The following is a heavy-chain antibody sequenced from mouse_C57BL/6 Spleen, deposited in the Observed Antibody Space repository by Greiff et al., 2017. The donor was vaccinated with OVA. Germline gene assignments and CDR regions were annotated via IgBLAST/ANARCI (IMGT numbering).Heavy chain of an antibody. Sequence: VQLQQSGPELVKPGASVKISCKASGYAFSSSWMNWVKQRPGRGLEWIGRIYPGDGDTNYNGKFKGKATLTADKSSSTAYMQLSSLTSEDSAVYFSAREIWYYWGQGTTLTVSS. CDR1: GYAFSSSW. J-gene: IGHJ2*01. CDR3: AREIWYY. V-gene: IGHV1-82*01. D-gene: IGHD1-1*02. CDR2: IYPGDGDT.